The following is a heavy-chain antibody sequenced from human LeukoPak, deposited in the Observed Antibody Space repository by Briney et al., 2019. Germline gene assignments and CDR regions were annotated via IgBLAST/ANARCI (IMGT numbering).Heavy chain of an antibody. V-gene: IGHV4-38-2*01. Sequence: SETLSLTCAVSGYSITSGYYWGWIRQPPGKGLEWIGSIYHSGTSYYNPSLKSRVTISVDTSKNHFSLKLTSVTAADTAVYYCASKALYDFWSGPDYWGQGTLVTVSS. CDR1: GYSITSGYY. D-gene: IGHD3-3*01. J-gene: IGHJ4*02. CDR3: ASKALYDFWSGPDY. CDR2: IYHSGTS.